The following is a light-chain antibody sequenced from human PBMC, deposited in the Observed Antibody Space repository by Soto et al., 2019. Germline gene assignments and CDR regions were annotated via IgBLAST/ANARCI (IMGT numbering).Light chain of an antibody. CDR2: DTS. CDR1: QSVSSSY. V-gene: IGKV3-20*01. CDR3: QQYGSSPLT. J-gene: IGKJ5*01. Sequence: EIVLTQPPGTLALSPGERATLSCRASQSVSSSYLAWYQQKPGQAPRLLIYDTSTRATAIPDRFSGSGSGTDFTLTITRLEPEDFAVYYCQQYGSSPLTFGQGTRLEIK.